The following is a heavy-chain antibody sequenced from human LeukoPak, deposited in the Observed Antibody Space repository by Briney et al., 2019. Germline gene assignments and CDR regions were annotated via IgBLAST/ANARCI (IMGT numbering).Heavy chain of an antibody. CDR1: GDSVSSNSAA. J-gene: IGHJ4*02. Sequence: SHTLSLTCAISGDSVSSNSAAWNWIRQSPSRGLEWLGRTYYRSKWYNDYAVSVKSRITINPDTSKNQFSLQLDSVTPEDTAVYYCARDRGDGYSSGPYFDYWGQGTLVTVSS. CDR3: ARDRGDGYSSGPYFDY. V-gene: IGHV6-1*01. CDR2: TYYRSKWYN. D-gene: IGHD5-24*01.